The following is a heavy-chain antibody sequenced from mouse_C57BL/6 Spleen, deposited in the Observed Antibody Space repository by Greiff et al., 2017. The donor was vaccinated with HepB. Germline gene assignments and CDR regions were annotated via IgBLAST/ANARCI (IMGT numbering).Heavy chain of an antibody. D-gene: IGHD2-12*01. CDR1: GYTFTSYW. CDR2: IDPSDSYT. CDR3: ARSLYDAFDY. J-gene: IGHJ2*01. Sequence: VQLQQSGAELVMPGASVKLSCKASGYTFTSYWMHWVKQRPGQGLEWIGEIDPSDSYTNYNQKFKGKSTLTVDKSSSTAYMQLSSLTSEDSAVYYCARSLYDAFDYWGQGTTLTVSS. V-gene: IGHV1-69*01.